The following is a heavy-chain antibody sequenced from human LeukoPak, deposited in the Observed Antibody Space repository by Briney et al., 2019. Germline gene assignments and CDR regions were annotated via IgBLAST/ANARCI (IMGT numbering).Heavy chain of an antibody. Sequence: SVTVSCTASGGTFLKHVIPWLRQPPGQRVEWMGGVSAVCGTSDDAQSFEGIVTFSEDESTNTASLEVRSLISADTAVYYCARDCSGGRCYGAFDVWGQGTLVIVSS. CDR1: GGTFLKHV. J-gene: IGHJ3*01. CDR3: ARDCSGGRCYGAFDV. V-gene: IGHV1-69*13. D-gene: IGHD2-15*01. CDR2: VSAVCGTS.